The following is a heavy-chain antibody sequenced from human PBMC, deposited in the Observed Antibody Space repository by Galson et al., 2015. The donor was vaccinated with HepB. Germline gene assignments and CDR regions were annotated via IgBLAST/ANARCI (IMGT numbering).Heavy chain of an antibody. CDR1: GFTFSSYA. Sequence: SLRLSCAVSGFTFSSYAMHWVRQAPGKGLEWVAVISYDGSNKYYADSVKGRFTISRDNSKNTLYLQMNSLRTEDTAVYYCARDLEYYYDTSGLPHYYYYGMEVWGQGTTVTVPS. J-gene: IGHJ6*02. CDR2: ISYDGSNK. D-gene: IGHD3-22*01. V-gene: IGHV3-30-3*01. CDR3: ARDLEYYYDTSGLPHYYYYGMEV.